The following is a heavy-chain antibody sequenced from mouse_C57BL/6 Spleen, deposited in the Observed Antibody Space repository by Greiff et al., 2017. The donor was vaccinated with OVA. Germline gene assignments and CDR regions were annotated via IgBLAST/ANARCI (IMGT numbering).Heavy chain of an antibody. CDR1: GYTFTGYW. CDR3: ASTVVKLNYFGY. J-gene: IGHJ2*01. Sequence: QVQLQQSGAELMKPGASVKLSCKATGYTFTGYWIEWVKQRPGHGLEWIGEILPGSGSTNYNEKFKGKATFTADTSSTTAYMHLSSLTTEDSAIYYCASTVVKLNYFGYWGQGTTLTVAS. CDR2: ILPGSGST. V-gene: IGHV1-9*01. D-gene: IGHD1-1*01.